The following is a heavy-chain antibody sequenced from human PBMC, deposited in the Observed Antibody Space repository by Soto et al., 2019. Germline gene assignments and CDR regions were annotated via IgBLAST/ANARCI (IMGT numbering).Heavy chain of an antibody. CDR2: IFYRGST. J-gene: IGHJ4*02. CDR3: VRNVVGSATTSFDY. Sequence: PSETLSLTCTVSGASISSSSNFWGCIRQPPGKGLEWIGSIFYRGSTYHNPSLKSRVTISVDTSKNQFSLNLRSVTAADTAIYYCVRNVVGSATTSFDYWGQGVRVTVSS. D-gene: IGHD6-19*01. V-gene: IGHV4-39*01. CDR1: GASISSSSNF.